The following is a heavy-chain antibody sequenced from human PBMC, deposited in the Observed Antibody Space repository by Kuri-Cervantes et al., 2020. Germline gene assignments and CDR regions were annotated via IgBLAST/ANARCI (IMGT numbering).Heavy chain of an antibody. CDR1: GYTLTGYY. Sequence: ASVKVSCKASGYTLTGYYMHWVRQAPGQGLEWMGWINPNSGGTNYAQKFQGRVTMTRDTSISTAYMELSRLRSDDTAVYYCARELEDIVVVPAAPWGQGTLVTVSS. D-gene: IGHD2-2*01. CDR3: ARELEDIVVVPAAP. CDR2: INPNSGGT. J-gene: IGHJ5*02. V-gene: IGHV1-2*02.